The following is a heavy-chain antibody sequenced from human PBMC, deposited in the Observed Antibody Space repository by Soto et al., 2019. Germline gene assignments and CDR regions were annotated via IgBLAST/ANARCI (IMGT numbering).Heavy chain of an antibody. CDR1: GGSISSGGYS. J-gene: IGHJ5*02. Sequence: PSETLSLTCAVSGGSISSGGYSWSWLRQPPGKGLEWIGYIFHSGSTYYNPSLKSRVTISVDGSKNHFSLELSSVTAADTAVYYCARFIGSSGWYGIAHNWFDPWGQGTLVTVSS. D-gene: IGHD6-19*01. CDR3: ARFIGSSGWYGIAHNWFDP. CDR2: IFHSGST. V-gene: IGHV4-30-2*01.